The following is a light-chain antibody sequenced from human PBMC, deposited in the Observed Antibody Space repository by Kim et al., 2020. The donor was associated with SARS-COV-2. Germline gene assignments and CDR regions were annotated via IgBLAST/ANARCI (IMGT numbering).Light chain of an antibody. CDR3: SSYSSSSTLVV. Sequence: QSITISCTGTSSDVGGYNYVSWYQQHPGKAPKLMIYDVSNRPSGVSNRFSGSKSGNTASRTISGLQAEDEADYYCSSYSSSSTLVVFGGGTKVTVL. CDR1: SSDVGGYNY. CDR2: DVS. J-gene: IGLJ3*02. V-gene: IGLV2-14*03.